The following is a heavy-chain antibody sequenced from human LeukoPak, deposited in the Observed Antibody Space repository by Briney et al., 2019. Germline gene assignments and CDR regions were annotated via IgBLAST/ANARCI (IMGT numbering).Heavy chain of an antibody. CDR1: GGSISSSSYY. V-gene: IGHV4-39*07. D-gene: IGHD3-16*01. J-gene: IGHJ4*02. Sequence: SETLSLTCTASGGSISSSSYYWSWIRQPPGKGLEWIGEINHSGSTNYNPSLKSRVTISVDTSKNQFSLKLSSVTAADTAVYYCARPGGSGIPTIPSPFDYWGQGTLVTVSS. CDR3: ARPGGSGIPTIPSPFDY. CDR2: INHSGST.